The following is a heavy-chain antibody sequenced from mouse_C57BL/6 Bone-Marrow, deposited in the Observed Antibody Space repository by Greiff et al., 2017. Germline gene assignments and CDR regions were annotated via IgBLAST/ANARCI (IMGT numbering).Heavy chain of an antibody. V-gene: IGHV5-6*02. CDR2: ISSGGSYT. CDR1: GFTFSSYG. Sequence: EVTLVESGGDLVKPGGSLKLSCAASGFTFSSYGLSWVRQTPDKRLEWVATISSGGSYTYYPDSVKGRFTISRDNAKNALYLQRSSLKSEDTAMYYGARQGGYFYVWGTGTTVTVSS. J-gene: IGHJ1*03. CDR3: ARQGGYFYV.